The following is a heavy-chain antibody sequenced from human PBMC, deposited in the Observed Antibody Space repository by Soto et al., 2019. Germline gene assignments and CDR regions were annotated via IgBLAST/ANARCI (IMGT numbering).Heavy chain of an antibody. J-gene: IGHJ6*02. D-gene: IGHD3-3*01. CDR3: ARGHLLEWSTRLGMDV. V-gene: IGHV1-69*06. Sequence: GASVKVSCKASGGTFSSYAISWVRQAPGQGLEWMGGIIPIFGTAKYAQKFQGRATITADKSTSTAYRELSSLRSEDTAVYYCARGHLLEWSTRLGMDVWGRGTTVTAP. CDR1: GGTFSSYA. CDR2: IIPIFGTA.